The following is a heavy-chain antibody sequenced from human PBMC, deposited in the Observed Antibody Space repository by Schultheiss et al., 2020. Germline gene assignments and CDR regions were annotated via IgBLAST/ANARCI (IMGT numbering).Heavy chain of an antibody. Sequence: SATLSLFCAVYGGPFSGYHWNWIRQPPGKGLEWIGEDTHSGSTKDNPSLRSRVRISVDTSKNQFSLMLRSVTAADTAVYYCARVPLEDTGMFTYFHMDVWGKGTTGTVSS. CDR3: ARVPLEDTGMFTYFHMDV. J-gene: IGHJ6*03. V-gene: IGHV4-34*01. CDR2: DTHSGST. CDR1: GGPFSGYH. D-gene: IGHD5-18*01.